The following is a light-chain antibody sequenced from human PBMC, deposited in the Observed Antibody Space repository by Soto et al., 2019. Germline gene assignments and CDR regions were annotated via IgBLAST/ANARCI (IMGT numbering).Light chain of an antibody. CDR3: QQRSNWLT. J-gene: IGKJ4*02. V-gene: IGKV3-11*01. CDR1: QSVSSY. Sequence: EIVLTQYPATLSLCPGEQATLSCRASQSVSSYLSWYQQKPGQAPRLLIYDAYNRATGIPARFSGSESGSDFTLTISSLEPDDFAVYYCQQRSNWLTFGGGSKVDI. CDR2: DAY.